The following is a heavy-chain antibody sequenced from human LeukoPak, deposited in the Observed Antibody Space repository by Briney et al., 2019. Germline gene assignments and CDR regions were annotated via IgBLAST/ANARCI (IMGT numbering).Heavy chain of an antibody. D-gene: IGHD1-20*01. CDR3: AKDQGITGTTQRFDY. CDR1: GFIFSNYG. Sequence: PGGSLSLSCAASGFIFSNYGMSWVRQAPGKGLEGVSSISGSGGSTYYADSVKGRFTISRDNSKNTLFLQMNSLRAEDTAVYYCAKDQGITGTTQRFDYWGQGTLVTVSS. J-gene: IGHJ4*02. CDR2: ISGSGGST. V-gene: IGHV3-23*01.